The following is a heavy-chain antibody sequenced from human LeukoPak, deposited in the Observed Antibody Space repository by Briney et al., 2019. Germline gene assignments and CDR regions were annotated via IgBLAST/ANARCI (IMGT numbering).Heavy chain of an antibody. CDR3: AKGVVVAPDVTPFDY. V-gene: IGHV3-23*01. D-gene: IGHD2-2*01. Sequence: GGSLRLSCAVSGLTLNNYSMSWVRQAPGKGLEWVSGISGRGASKYYGDSVEGRFTISRDNSKNTLYLQMNSLRAEDTAVYYCAKGVVVAPDVTPFDYWGQGTLVTVSS. J-gene: IGHJ4*02. CDR2: ISGRGASK. CDR1: GLTLNNYS.